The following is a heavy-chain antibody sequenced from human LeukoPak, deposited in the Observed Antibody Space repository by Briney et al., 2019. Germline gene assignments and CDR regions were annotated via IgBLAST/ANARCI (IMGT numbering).Heavy chain of an antibody. CDR2: IYSGGTT. J-gene: IGHJ4*02. CDR1: GFTVSSNY. CDR3: ARVSSYGSGSYYHYYFDY. V-gene: IGHV3-53*01. Sequence: GSLRLSCAASGFTVSSNYMSWVRQAPGKGLEWVSVIYSGGTTSYADSVKGRFTISRDNSKNTLYLQINSLRAEDTAVYYCARVSSYGSGSYYHYYFDYWGQGTLVTVSS. D-gene: IGHD3-10*01.